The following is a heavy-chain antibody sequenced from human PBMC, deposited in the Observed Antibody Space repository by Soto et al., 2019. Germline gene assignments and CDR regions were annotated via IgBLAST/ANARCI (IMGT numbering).Heavy chain of an antibody. J-gene: IGHJ4*02. V-gene: IGHV4-59*01. CDR3: ARVGNTYYDFWSGYYFDY. CDR2: IYYSGST. D-gene: IGHD3-3*01. Sequence: TSETLSLTCTVSGGSISSYYWSWIRQPPGKGLEWIGYIYYSGSTNYNPSLKSRVTISVDTSKNQFSLKLSSVTAADTAVYYCARVGNTYYDFWSGYYFDYWGQGTLVTVSS. CDR1: GGSISSYY.